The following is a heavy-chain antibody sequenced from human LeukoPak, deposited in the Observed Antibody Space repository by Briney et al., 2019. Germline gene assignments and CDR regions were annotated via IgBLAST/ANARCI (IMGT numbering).Heavy chain of an antibody. D-gene: IGHD3-16*01. V-gene: IGHV3-64*01. CDR3: AILAGQLAFDY. Sequence: PGGSLRLSCAASGFTFGSYGMHWVRQAPGKGLEYVSAISSNGGGTYYANSVKGRFTISRDNSKNTVYLQMGSLRAEDTAVYYCAILAGQLAFDYWGQGTLVTVSS. CDR2: ISSNGGGT. CDR1: GFTFGSYG. J-gene: IGHJ4*02.